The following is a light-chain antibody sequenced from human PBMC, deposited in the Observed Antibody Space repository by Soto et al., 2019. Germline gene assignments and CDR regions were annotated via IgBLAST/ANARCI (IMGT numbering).Light chain of an antibody. V-gene: IGKV3-15*01. CDR2: GTS. CDR1: QSISNL. Sequence: EIVMTQSPATLSVSPGERATLSCRASQSISNLLAWCQQKPGQAPRLLIYGTSTRATGIPARFSGSGSGTEFTLTISSLQSVDFAVYYCQQYNDWPPMYTFGQGTKLEIK. J-gene: IGKJ2*01. CDR3: QQYNDWPPMYT.